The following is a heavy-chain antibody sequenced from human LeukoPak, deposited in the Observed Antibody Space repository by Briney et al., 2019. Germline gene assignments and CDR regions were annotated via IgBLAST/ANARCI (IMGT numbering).Heavy chain of an antibody. CDR3: ARGEPLGYCSGGSCYPRAEYFQH. CDR2: INHSGST. D-gene: IGHD2-15*01. V-gene: IGHV4-34*01. CDR1: GGSFSGYY. Sequence: PSETLSLTCAVYGGSFSGYYWSWIRQPPGKGLEWIGEINHSGSTNYNPSLKSRVTISVDTSKNQFSLKLSSVTAADTAVYYCARGEPLGYCSGGSCYPRAEYFQHGGQGTRVTVSS. J-gene: IGHJ1*01.